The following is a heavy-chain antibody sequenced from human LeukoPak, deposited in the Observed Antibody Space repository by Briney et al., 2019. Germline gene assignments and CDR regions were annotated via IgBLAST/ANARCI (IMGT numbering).Heavy chain of an antibody. CDR3: AREECSSTSCFVPRENYYYYYGMDV. Sequence: GGSLRLSCAASGFTFSSYAMHWVRQAPGKGLEWVAVISYDGSNKYYADSVKGRFTISRDNSKNTLYLQMNSLRAEDTAVYYCAREECSSTSCFVPRENYYYYYGMDVWGQGTTVTVSS. CDR2: ISYDGSNK. D-gene: IGHD2-2*01. J-gene: IGHJ6*02. V-gene: IGHV3-30-3*01. CDR1: GFTFSSYA.